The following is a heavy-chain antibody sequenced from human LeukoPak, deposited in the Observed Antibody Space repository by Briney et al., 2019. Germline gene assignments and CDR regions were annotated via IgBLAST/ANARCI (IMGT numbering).Heavy chain of an antibody. CDR1: GFTFSSYS. V-gene: IGHV3-21*01. CDR3: ARDGIAVATLDY. Sequence: GGSMRLSCAASGFTFSSYSMNWVRQAPGKGLEWVSSISSSSSYIYYADSVKGRFTISRDNAKNSLYRQMNSLRAEDTAVYYCARDGIAVATLDYWGQGTLVTVSS. J-gene: IGHJ4*02. CDR2: ISSSSSYI. D-gene: IGHD6-19*01.